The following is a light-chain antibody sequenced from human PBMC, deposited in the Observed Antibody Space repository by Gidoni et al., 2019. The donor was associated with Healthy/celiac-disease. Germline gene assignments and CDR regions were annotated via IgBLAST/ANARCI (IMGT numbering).Light chain of an antibody. CDR1: QSVSSY. CDR3: QQRSNWPPRYT. CDR2: DAS. J-gene: IGKJ2*01. Sequence: EIVLTQSPATLSLSPGERATLSCRASQSVSSYLASYQQKPGQAPRLLIYDASNRATGIPARFSGSGSGTDFTLTISSLEPEDFAVYYCQQRSNWPPRYTFGQGTKLEIK. V-gene: IGKV3-11*01.